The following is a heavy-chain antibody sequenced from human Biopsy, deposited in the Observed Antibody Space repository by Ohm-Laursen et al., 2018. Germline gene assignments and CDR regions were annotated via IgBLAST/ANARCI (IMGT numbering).Heavy chain of an antibody. CDR3: TRGGYYCDSRAYYYWFDP. D-gene: IGHD3-22*01. Sequence: SMQVSCKASGYSFTNHDINWVRQAPGQGLEGLGWIHAKTGDTNYAQKFQGRVTMTRDTSISTAYVDLSSLRSDDTAVYYCTRGGYYCDSRAYYYWFDPWGQGTLVTVSS. V-gene: IGHV1-2*02. CDR1: GYSFTNHD. CDR2: IHAKTGDT. J-gene: IGHJ5*02.